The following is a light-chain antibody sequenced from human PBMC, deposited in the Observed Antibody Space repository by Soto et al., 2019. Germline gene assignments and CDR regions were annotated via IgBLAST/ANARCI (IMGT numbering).Light chain of an antibody. Sequence: DSQMTRYPSTLSASIGDRVTITCRAGQSISSWLAWYQQKPGKAPKLLISKASTLQSGVPPRFSGSGSGTEFALTISSLQPDDFATYYCQQYERYPMTFGGGTKVEIK. V-gene: IGKV1-5*03. CDR2: KAS. J-gene: IGKJ4*01. CDR3: QQYERYPMT. CDR1: QSISSW.